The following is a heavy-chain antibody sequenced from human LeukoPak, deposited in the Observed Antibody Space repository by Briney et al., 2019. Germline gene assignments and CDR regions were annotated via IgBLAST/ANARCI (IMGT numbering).Heavy chain of an antibody. D-gene: IGHD6-13*01. CDR3: AKGIAAASGDY. V-gene: IGHV1-69*01. CDR1: GGTFSSYA. Sequence: ASVKVSCKASGGTFSSYAISWVRQAPGQGLEWMGGIIPIFGTANYAQKFQGRVTITADESTSTAYMELSSLRSEDTAVYYCAKGIAAASGDYWGQRTLVTVSS. CDR2: IIPIFGTA. J-gene: IGHJ4*02.